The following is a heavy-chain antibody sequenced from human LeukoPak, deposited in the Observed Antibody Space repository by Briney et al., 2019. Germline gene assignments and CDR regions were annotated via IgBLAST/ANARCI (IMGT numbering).Heavy chain of an antibody. CDR1: GFNFNAAW. D-gene: IGHD6-19*01. CDR2: ISGSGDST. CDR3: AARPTSAAVAPSDF. J-gene: IGHJ4*02. V-gene: IGHV3-23*01. Sequence: PGGSLRLSCATSGFNFNAAWMSWVRQAPGKGLEWVSAISGSGDSTYYADSVKGRFTISRDNSKSMLYLQMNSLRVEDTATYYCAARPTSAAVAPSDFWGQGTLVTVSS.